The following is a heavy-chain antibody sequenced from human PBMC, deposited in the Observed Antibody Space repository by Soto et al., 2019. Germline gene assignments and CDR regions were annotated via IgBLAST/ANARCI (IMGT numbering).Heavy chain of an antibody. D-gene: IGHD2-2*01. CDR1: GGTFSSYA. CDR2: IIPIFGTA. Sequence: SVKVSCKASGGTFSSYAISWLRQAPGQGLEWMGGIIPIFGTANYAQKFQGRVTITADESTSTAYMELSSLRSEDTAVYYCARGPAATPHYYYYGMDVWGQGTTVTVSS. V-gene: IGHV1-69*13. CDR3: ARGPAATPHYYYYGMDV. J-gene: IGHJ6*02.